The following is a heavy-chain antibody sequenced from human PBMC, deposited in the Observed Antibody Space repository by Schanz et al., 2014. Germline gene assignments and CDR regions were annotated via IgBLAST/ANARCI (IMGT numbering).Heavy chain of an antibody. CDR1: GFTFSSYS. J-gene: IGHJ4*02. D-gene: IGHD1-20*01. CDR3: ANNWNLDY. V-gene: IGHV3-30-3*01. CDR2: ITTAGTKM. Sequence: QVQLVESGGGVVQPGKSLRLSCAASGFTFSSYSMHWVRQAPGKGLEWVAAITTAGTKMYYADSVRGRFTVSRDNSKNTLYLQMNSLRAEDTAVYYCANNWNLDYWGQGTLVTVSS.